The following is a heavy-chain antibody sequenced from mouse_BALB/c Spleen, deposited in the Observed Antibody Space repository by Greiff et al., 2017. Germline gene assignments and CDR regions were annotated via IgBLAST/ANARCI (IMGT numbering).Heavy chain of an antibody. J-gene: IGHJ2*01. V-gene: IGHV3-8*02. Sequence: EVQGVESGPNPGKPSQTLSLTWSFTGDSHTRGYLNWIRKFPGNKLEYMGYISYSGSTYYNPSLKSRISITRDTSKNQYYLQLNSVTTEDTATYYCARWGLGYFDYWGQGTTLTVSS. CDR2: ISYSGST. CDR3: ARWGLGYFDY. D-gene: IGHD4-1*01. CDR1: GDSHTRGY.